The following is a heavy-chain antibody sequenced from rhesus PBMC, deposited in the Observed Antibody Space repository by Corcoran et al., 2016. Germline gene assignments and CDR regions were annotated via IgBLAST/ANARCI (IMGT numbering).Heavy chain of an antibody. J-gene: IGHJ5-1*01. CDR2: VPPYSGNR. CDR1: GYTFTTYY. Sequence: QVQLVQSGAEIKQPGASVKLSCKASGYTFTTYYIHWVRQAPGQGLEWIGIVPPYSGNRDDAQNIQGKITTTTGTSTNTGDMWRGSLGSEVTAVYYWTREGKGRGNRFGVWGPGVLVTVSA. D-gene: IGHD1-44*01. CDR3: TREGKGRGNRFGV. V-gene: IGHV1-180*01.